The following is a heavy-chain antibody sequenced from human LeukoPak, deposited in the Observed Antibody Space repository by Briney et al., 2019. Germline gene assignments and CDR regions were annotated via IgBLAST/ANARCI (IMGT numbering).Heavy chain of an antibody. D-gene: IGHD1-1*01. CDR3: ARDHGGNETPY. CDR2: IYHSGST. J-gene: IGHJ4*02. V-gene: IGHV4-4*02. CDR1: GFTFSNAW. Sequence: PGGSLRLSCAASGFTFSNAWWSWVRQPPGKGLEWIGEIYHSGSTNYNPSLKSRVTISVDKSKNQFSLKLSSVTAADTAVYYCARDHGGNETPYWGQGTLVTVSS.